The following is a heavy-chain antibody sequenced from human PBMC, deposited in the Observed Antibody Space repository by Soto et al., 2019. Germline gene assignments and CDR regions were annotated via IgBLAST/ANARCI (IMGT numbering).Heavy chain of an antibody. CDR3: TRYRLTSYYFDF. CDR1: GFAFNSYA. Sequence: VGSLRLSCAASGFAFNSYAMNWVRQAPGKGLEWVALISFDGSDQDYVDSVKGRFTVSRDNSKNSLFLHMDSLRAEDTAVYYCTRYRLTSYYFDFWGPGTMVTVSS. V-gene: IGHV3-30*03. CDR2: ISFDGSDQ. J-gene: IGHJ4*02. D-gene: IGHD2-21*02.